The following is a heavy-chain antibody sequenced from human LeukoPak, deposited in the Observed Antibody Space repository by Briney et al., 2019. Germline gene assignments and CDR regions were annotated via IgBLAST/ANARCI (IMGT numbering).Heavy chain of an antibody. CDR1: GGSISSYY. CDR3: ARQRVTTGSFDY. V-gene: IGHV4-59*08. Sequence: PSETLSLTCTVSGGSISSYYWSWIRQPPGKGLEWIGYIYYSGSINYNPSLKSRVTISVDTSKNQFSLKLSSVTAADTAVYYCARQRVTTGSFDYWGQGTLVTVSS. CDR2: IYYSGSI. D-gene: IGHD4-17*01. J-gene: IGHJ4*02.